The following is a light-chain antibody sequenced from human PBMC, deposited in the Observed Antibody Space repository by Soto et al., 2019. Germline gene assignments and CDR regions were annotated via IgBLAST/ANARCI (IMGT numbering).Light chain of an antibody. CDR3: QQSYSTPLT. J-gene: IGKJ4*01. CDR2: DAS. CDR1: QNINNY. V-gene: IGKV1-39*01. Sequence: DIQMTQSPSSLSASVGDRVTITCQASQNINNYLNWYQQKPGRAPKLLIYDASNLEAGVPSRFSGSGSGTDFTLTISSLQPEDFATYYCQQSYSTPLTFGGGTKVDIK.